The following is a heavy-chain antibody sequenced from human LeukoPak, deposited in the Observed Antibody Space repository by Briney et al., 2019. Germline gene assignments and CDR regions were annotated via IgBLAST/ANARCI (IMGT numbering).Heavy chain of an antibody. Sequence: PGRSLRLSCAASGFTFSSYGMHWVRQAPGKGLEWVAVIWYDGSNKYYADSVKGRFTISRDNSKNTLYPQMNSLRAEDTAVYYCARDGYDFWSGPSYYFDYWGQGTLVTVSS. D-gene: IGHD3-3*01. J-gene: IGHJ4*02. CDR2: IWYDGSNK. CDR1: GFTFSSYG. V-gene: IGHV3-33*01. CDR3: ARDGYDFWSGPSYYFDY.